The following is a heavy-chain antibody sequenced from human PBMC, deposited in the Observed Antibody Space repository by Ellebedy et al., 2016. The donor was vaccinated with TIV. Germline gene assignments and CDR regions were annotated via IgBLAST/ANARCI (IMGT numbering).Heavy chain of an antibody. CDR2: TSLTSTATGV. J-gene: IGHJ4*02. CDR1: GFTFSVYY. Sequence: GGSLRLXCEASGFTFSVYYMSWIRRAPGKGLEWVSFTSLTSTATGVGYADSVKGRFTISRDDAENSLYLQMNSLRDEDTALYYCARGGAGFDSMNRELSFDSWGQGTLVIVSS. V-gene: IGHV3-11*06. D-gene: IGHD1-26*01. CDR3: ARGGAGFDSMNRELSFDS.